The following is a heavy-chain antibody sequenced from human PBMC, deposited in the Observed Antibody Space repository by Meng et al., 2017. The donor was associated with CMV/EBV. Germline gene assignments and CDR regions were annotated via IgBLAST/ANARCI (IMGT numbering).Heavy chain of an antibody. Sequence: ASVKVSCKASGYTFTSYDINWVRQATGQGLEWMGWMNPNSGNTGYAQKFQGRVTMTRNTSISTAYMELSSLRSEDTAVYYCARPTCSTSCYSLNDAFDIWGQGTMVTVSS. D-gene: IGHD2-2*02. J-gene: IGHJ3*02. CDR2: MNPNSGNT. CDR3: ARPTCSTSCYSLNDAFDI. CDR1: GYTFTSYD. V-gene: IGHV1-8*01.